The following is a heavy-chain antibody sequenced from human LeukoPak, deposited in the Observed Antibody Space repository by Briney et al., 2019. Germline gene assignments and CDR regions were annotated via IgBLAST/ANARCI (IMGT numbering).Heavy chain of an antibody. CDR1: GGSISSYY. CDR2: IYYSGST. V-gene: IGHV4-59*01. D-gene: IGHD3-9*01. Sequence: SETLSLTCTVSGGSISSYYWSWIRQPPGKGLEWIGYIYYSGSTNYNPSLKSRVTISVDTSKNQFSLKLSSVTAADTAVYYCARVGSYYDILTGHHDAFDIWGQGTMVTVSS. CDR3: ARVGSYYDILTGHHDAFDI. J-gene: IGHJ3*02.